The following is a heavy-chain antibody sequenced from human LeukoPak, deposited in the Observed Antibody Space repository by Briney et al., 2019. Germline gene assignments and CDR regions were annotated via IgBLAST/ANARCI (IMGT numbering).Heavy chain of an antibody. CDR2: IYYSGTT. J-gene: IGHJ4*02. D-gene: IGHD1-26*01. V-gene: IGHV4-59*01. Sequence: SETLSLTCTVSGGSISSYYWSWIRQPPGKGLEWSGYIYYSGTTDYNPSLKSRVTISVDTSNNQFSLKVSSVTAADTAVYYCARSSGAYRSFDYWGQGTLVPVSS. CDR1: GGSISSYY. CDR3: ARSSGAYRSFDY.